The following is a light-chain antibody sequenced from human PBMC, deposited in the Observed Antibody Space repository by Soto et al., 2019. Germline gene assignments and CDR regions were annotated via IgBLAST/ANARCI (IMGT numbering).Light chain of an antibody. Sequence: DIQMTQSPSSLSASVGDRVTITCRASQTIRNYLNWYQQKPGKAPNLLIYAASSLQSGVPSRFSGSGSGTDFTLIISSLQPEDFATYSCQQSYSTPFTFGPGTKVDIK. CDR2: AAS. CDR3: QQSYSTPFT. CDR1: QTIRNY. J-gene: IGKJ3*01. V-gene: IGKV1-39*01.